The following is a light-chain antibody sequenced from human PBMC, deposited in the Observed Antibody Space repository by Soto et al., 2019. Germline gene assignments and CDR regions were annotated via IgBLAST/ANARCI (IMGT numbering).Light chain of an antibody. J-gene: IGLJ3*02. CDR1: SSDVGGYNY. CDR2: EVT. CDR3: SSHAGINNVV. Sequence: QSVLTQPPSASGSPGQSVTISCTGTSSDVGGYNYVSWYQQHPGKAPKLMIYEVTTRPSGVPDRFSGSKSGNTASLTVSGLLAEDEADYYCSSHAGINNVVFGGGTKVTVL. V-gene: IGLV2-8*01.